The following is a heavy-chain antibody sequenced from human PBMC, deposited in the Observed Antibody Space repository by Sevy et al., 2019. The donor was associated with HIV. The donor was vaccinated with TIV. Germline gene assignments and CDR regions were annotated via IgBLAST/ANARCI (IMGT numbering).Heavy chain of an antibody. CDR3: ARERRDGNYFDY. CDR2: IIPMFGTT. J-gene: IGHJ4*02. V-gene: IGHV1-69*13. CDR1: GGTFSSYA. D-gene: IGHD1-1*01. Sequence: ASVKVSCKASGGTFSSYAFSWVRQAPGQGLEWMGGIIPMFGTTNYAQKFQGRVTITADESTSTAYMELSSLGSEDTAFYYCARERRDGNYFDYWGQGTLVTVSS.